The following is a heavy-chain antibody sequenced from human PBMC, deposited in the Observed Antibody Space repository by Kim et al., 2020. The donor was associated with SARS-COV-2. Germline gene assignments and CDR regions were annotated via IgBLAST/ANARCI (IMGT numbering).Heavy chain of an antibody. Sequence: GGSLRLSCAASGFTFSSYAMSWVRQAPGKGLEWVSAISGSGGSTYYADSVKGRFTISRDNSKNTLYLQMNSLRAEDTAVYYCARRRTRPPHGGEVVVVAATDYYYYGMDVWGQGTTVTVSS. D-gene: IGHD2-15*01. V-gene: IGHV3-23*01. CDR3: ARRRTRPPHGGEVVVVAATDYYYYGMDV. CDR1: GFTFSSYA. J-gene: IGHJ6*02. CDR2: ISGSGGST.